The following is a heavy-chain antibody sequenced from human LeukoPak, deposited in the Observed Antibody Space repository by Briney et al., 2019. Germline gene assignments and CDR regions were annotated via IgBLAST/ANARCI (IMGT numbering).Heavy chain of an antibody. Sequence: SQTLSLTCTVSGGSISSGGYYWSWIRQHPGKGLEWIGYIYYSGSTYYNPSLKSRVTISVDTSKNQFSLKLSSVTAADTAVYYCARDPGSGLDIAAAGTFDYWGQGTLVTVSS. D-gene: IGHD6-13*01. J-gene: IGHJ4*02. V-gene: IGHV4-31*03. CDR1: GGSISSGGYY. CDR2: IYYSGST. CDR3: ARDPGSGLDIAAAGTFDY.